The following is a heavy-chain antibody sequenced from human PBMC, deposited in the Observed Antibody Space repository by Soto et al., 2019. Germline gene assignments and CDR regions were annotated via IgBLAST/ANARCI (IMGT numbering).Heavy chain of an antibody. V-gene: IGHV5-51*01. CDR3: ARRDDYDSSGPNTRVSWYFDL. D-gene: IGHD3-22*01. J-gene: IGHJ2*01. CDR2: IYPGDSDT. CDR1: GYSFTSYW. Sequence: GESLKISCKGSGYSFTSYWIGCVRQMPGKGLEWMVIIYPGDSDTRYSPSFQGQVTISADESISTAYLQWSSLKASDTAMDYCARRDDYDSSGPNTRVSWYFDLWGRGTLVTVSS.